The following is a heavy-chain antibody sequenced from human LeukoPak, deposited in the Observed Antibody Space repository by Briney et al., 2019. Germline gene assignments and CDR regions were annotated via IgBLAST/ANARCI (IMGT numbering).Heavy chain of an antibody. Sequence: ASVKVSCKASGYTFTTYGISWVRQAPGQGLEWMGWISAYNGNTNYAQKLQGRVTMTTDTSTSTAYMELRSLRSDDTAVYYCARVNWGLNWFDPWGQGTLVTVSS. CDR3: ARVNWGLNWFDP. V-gene: IGHV1-18*01. D-gene: IGHD7-27*01. CDR1: GYTFTTYG. CDR2: ISAYNGNT. J-gene: IGHJ5*02.